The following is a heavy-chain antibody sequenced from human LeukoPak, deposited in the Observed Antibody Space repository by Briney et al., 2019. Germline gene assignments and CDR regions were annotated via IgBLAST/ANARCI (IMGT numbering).Heavy chain of an antibody. V-gene: IGHV4-34*01. CDR2: INHRATT. Sequence: SETLSLTCAVYGGSFSGYFWTWIRQSPGKGLEWIGEINHRATTDYNPSLQSRVSLSVDTSKNQFSLKLTSVTAADTAVYYCARGPKDTSMLMKNYVNFFDMWGQGTLVTVSS. D-gene: IGHD5-18*01. CDR1: GGSFSGYF. CDR3: ARGPKDTSMLMKNYVNFFDM. J-gene: IGHJ4*02.